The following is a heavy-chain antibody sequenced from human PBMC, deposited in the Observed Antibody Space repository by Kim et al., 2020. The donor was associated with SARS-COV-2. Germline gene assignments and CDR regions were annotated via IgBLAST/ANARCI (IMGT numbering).Heavy chain of an antibody. V-gene: IGHV1-69*13. J-gene: IGHJ4*02. CDR3: ARDTSGGLALGSGDSTNYFDY. CDR1: GGTFSSYA. Sequence: SVKVSCKASGGTFSSYAISWVRQAPGQGLEWMGGIIPIFGTANYAQKFQGRVTITADESTSTAYMELSSLRSEDTAVYYCARDTSGGLALGSGDSTNYFDYWGQGTLVTVSS. D-gene: IGHD7-27*01. CDR2: IIPIFGTA.